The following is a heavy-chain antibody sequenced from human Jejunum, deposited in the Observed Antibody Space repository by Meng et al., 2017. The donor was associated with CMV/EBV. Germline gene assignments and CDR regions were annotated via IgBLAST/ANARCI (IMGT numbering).Heavy chain of an antibody. Sequence: TFTNYVVAFVRQAPEWLMCVSRISGGGSRTYYADSVKGRFTISRDNSKNTLYLQMDSLRVDDTAVYYCAKDRDSGYSSGWSRFDYWSQGTRVTVSS. V-gene: IGHV3-23*01. CDR3: AKDRDSGYSSGWSRFDY. D-gene: IGHD6-25*01. J-gene: IGHJ4*02. CDR2: ISGGGSRT. CDR1: TFTNYV.